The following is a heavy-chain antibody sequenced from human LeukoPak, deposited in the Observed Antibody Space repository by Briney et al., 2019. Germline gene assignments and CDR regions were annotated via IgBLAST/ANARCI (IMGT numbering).Heavy chain of an antibody. CDR2: ISYDGSNK. V-gene: IGHV3-30*04. CDR3: ARGPIAVAYYYYYYMDV. Sequence: GGSLRLSCAASGFTFSSYAMHWVRQAPGKGLEWVAVISYDGSNKYYADSVKGRFTISRDNSKNTLYLQMNSLRAEDTAVYYCARGPIAVAYYYYYYMDVWGKGTTVTVSS. CDR1: GFTFSSYA. J-gene: IGHJ6*03. D-gene: IGHD6-19*01.